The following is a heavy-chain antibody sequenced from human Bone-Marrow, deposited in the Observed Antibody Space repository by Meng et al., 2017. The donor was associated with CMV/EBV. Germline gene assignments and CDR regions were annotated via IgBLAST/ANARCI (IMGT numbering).Heavy chain of an antibody. J-gene: IGHJ6*02. D-gene: IGHD3-10*01. CDR1: GGSISSSSYY. CDR3: ARHRGVGGYDCWLWGYYYGSGSPEDYGMNV. V-gene: IGHV4-39*01. CDR2: IYYSGST. Sequence: GSLRLSCTVSGGSISSSSYYWGWIRQPPGKGLEWIGSIYYSGSTYYNPSLKSRVTISVDTSKNQFSLKLSSVTAADTAVYYCARHRGVGGYDCWLWGYYYGSGSPEDYGMNVWGQGTTVTVSS.